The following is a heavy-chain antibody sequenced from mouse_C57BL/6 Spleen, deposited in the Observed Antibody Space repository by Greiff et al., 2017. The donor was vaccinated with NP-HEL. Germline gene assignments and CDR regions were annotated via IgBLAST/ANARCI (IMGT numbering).Heavy chain of an antibody. CDR2: ISSVSSTI. Sequence: EVKLMESGGGLVKPGGSLKLSCAASGFTFSDYGMHWVRQAPEKGLEWVAYISSVSSTIYYADTVKGRFTISRDNAKNTLFLQMTSLRSEDTAMYYCARDEGNYAMDYWGQGTSVTVSS. J-gene: IGHJ4*01. CDR1: GFTFSDYG. V-gene: IGHV5-17*01. CDR3: ARDEGNYAMDY.